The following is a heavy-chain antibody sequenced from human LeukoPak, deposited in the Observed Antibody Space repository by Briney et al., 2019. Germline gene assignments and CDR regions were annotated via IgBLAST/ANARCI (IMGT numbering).Heavy chain of an antibody. D-gene: IGHD3-22*01. CDR3: AREYYDNSGGEDAFDI. Sequence: GGSLRLSCAASGFTLSSYEMNWVRLAPGKGLEWISYISRTGNSIYYADSVEGRFTISRDNSNNTLYLQMNSLRAEDTAMYYCAREYYDNSGGEDAFDIWGPGTMVTVSS. CDR2: ISRTGNSI. J-gene: IGHJ3*02. V-gene: IGHV3-48*03. CDR1: GFTLSSYE.